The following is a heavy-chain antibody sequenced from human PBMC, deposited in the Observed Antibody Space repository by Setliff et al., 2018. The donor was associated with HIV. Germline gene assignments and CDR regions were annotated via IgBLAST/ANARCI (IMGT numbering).Heavy chain of an antibody. CDR1: GDSLSSYY. V-gene: IGHV4-4*08. J-gene: IGHJ6*03. Sequence: SETLSLTCTLSGDSLSSYYRSWIRPPPGKGMEWIGYIYTSGITDDNPSLKSRVTISGVTSKKQFSLKLSSVTAADTAVYYCARELRGYYYGSGSCYIDVWGTGTTVTVSS. D-gene: IGHD3-10*01. CDR2: IYTSGIT. CDR3: ARELRGYYYGSGSCYIDV.